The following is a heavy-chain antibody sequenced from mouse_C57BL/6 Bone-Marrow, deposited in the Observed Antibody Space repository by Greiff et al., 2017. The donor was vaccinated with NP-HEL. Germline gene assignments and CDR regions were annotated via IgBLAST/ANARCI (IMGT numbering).Heavy chain of an antibody. J-gene: IGHJ3*01. Sequence: EVQLQQSGAELVRPGASVKLSCTASGFNIKDYYMHWVKQRPEQGLEWIGRIDPEDGDTEYAPKFQGKATMTADPSSNTAYLQLSSLTSEDTAVYYCTTYGEAWFAYWGQGTLVTVSA. CDR1: GFNIKDYY. D-gene: IGHD1-1*01. V-gene: IGHV14-1*01. CDR2: IDPEDGDT. CDR3: TTYGEAWFAY.